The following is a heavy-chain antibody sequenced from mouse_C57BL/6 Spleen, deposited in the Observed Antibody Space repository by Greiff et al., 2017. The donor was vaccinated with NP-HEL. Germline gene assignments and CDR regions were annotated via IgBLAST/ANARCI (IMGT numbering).Heavy chain of an antibody. CDR3: ARSLYYSNYDYAMDY. J-gene: IGHJ4*01. D-gene: IGHD2-5*01. CDR1: GYTFTDYY. CDR2: IYPGSGNT. Sequence: QVQLQQSGAELVRPGASVKLSCKASGYTFTDYYINWVKQRPGQGLEWIARIYPGSGNTYYNEKFKGKATLTAEKSSSTAYMQLSSLTSEDSSVYFCARSLYYSNYDYAMDYWGQGTSVTVSS. V-gene: IGHV1-76*01.